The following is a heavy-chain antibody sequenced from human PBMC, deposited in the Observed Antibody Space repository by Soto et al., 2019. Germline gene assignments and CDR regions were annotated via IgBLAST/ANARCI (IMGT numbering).Heavy chain of an antibody. J-gene: IGHJ5*02. CDR3: ARDKDNWSCCFDP. V-gene: IGHV1-3*04. CDR1: GYPFTMYV. Sequence: QVQLVQSGAEVKKPGASVTISCETSGYPFTMYVIHWVRQAPGQRLEWLGWINTTNGDTKYSQRFQGRVTITRDTSANTAYMTLNSLTSEDTAVYYCARDKDNWSCCFDPWGQGTLVTVSS. D-gene: IGHD1-20*01. CDR2: INTTNGDT.